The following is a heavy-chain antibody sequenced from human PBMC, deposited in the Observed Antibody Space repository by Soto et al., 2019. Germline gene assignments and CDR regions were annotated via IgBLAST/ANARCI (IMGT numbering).Heavy chain of an antibody. D-gene: IGHD4-4*01. CDR1: GGSFSGYY. CDR2: INHSGST. V-gene: IGHV4-34*01. J-gene: IGHJ4*02. Sequence: SETMSLTCAVYGGSFSGYYWSWIRQPPGKGLEWIGEINHSGSTNYNPSLKSRVTISVDTSKNQFSLKLSSVTAADTAVYYCARGDYSNYRFFDYWGQGTLVTVSS. CDR3: ARGDYSNYRFFDY.